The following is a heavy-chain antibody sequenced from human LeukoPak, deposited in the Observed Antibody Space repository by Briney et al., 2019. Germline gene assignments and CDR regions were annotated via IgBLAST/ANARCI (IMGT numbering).Heavy chain of an antibody. CDR1: GFTFSSYA. D-gene: IGHD2-2*01. Sequence: GGSLRLSCAASGFTFSSYAMSWVRQAPGKGLEWVSAISGSGGSTYYADSVKGRFTISRDNSKNTLYLQMNSLRAEDTAVYYCAKANIVVVRSGDCFDYWGQGTLVTVSS. CDR3: AKANIVVVRSGDCFDY. CDR2: ISGSGGST. J-gene: IGHJ4*02. V-gene: IGHV3-23*01.